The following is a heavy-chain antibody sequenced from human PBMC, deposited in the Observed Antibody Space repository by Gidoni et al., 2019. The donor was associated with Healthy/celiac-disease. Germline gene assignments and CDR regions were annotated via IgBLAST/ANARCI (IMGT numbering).Heavy chain of an antibody. D-gene: IGHD3-3*01. CDR3: AREPTYYDFWSGYHYYYYGMDV. CDR1: GFTFSDHY. CDR2: TRNKANSYHT. J-gene: IGHJ6*02. V-gene: IGHV3-72*01. Sequence: EVQLVESGGGLVQPGGSRRLSCAASGFTFSDHYMDGCRQVPGKGREWFGRTRNKANSYHTEYAASVKGRFTISRDDSKNSLYLQMNSLKTEDTAVYYCAREPTYYDFWSGYHYYYYGMDVWGQGTTVTVSS.